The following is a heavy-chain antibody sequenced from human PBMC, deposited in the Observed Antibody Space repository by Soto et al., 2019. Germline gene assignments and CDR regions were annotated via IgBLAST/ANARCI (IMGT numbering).Heavy chain of an antibody. CDR2: ISGSGGST. D-gene: IGHD3-22*01. J-gene: IGHJ5*02. Sequence: EVQLLESGGGLVQPGGSLRLSCAASGFTFSSYAMSWVRQAPGKGLEWVSAISGSGGSTYYADSVKGRFTISRDNSKNTLYLQMNSLRAEDTAVYYCAKDRYYYDSSGYYYGGAWFDPWGQGTLVTVSS. CDR3: AKDRYYYDSSGYYYGGAWFDP. CDR1: GFTFSSYA. V-gene: IGHV3-23*01.